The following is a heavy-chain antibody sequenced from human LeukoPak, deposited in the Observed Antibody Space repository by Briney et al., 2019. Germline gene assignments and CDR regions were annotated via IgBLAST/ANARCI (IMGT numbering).Heavy chain of an antibody. CDR1: GFTFSDYY. Sequence: AGRSLRLSCAASGFTFSDYYMSWIRQAPGKGLEWLSYMSGSADTIYCADSVRGRFTISRDNAKNSLYLQMSSLRAEDTALYYCARDYSSSSDYFYYMDVWGKGTTVTVSS. V-gene: IGHV3-11*04. D-gene: IGHD6-6*01. J-gene: IGHJ6*03. CDR2: MSGSADTI. CDR3: ARDYSSSSDYFYYMDV.